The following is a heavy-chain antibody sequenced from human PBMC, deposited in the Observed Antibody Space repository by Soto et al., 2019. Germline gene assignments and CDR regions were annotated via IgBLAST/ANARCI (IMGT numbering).Heavy chain of an antibody. J-gene: IGHJ2*01. D-gene: IGHD3-22*01. CDR1: GYTFTGYY. Sequence: SVKASCKASGYTFTGYYMHWVRQAPGQGLEWMGWINPNSGGTNYAQKFQGRVTMTRDTSISTAYMELSRLRSDDTAVYYCASLLLYDSSGYYYGDWYFDLWGRGTLVT. CDR3: ASLLLYDSSGYYYGDWYFDL. V-gene: IGHV1-2*02. CDR2: INPNSGGT.